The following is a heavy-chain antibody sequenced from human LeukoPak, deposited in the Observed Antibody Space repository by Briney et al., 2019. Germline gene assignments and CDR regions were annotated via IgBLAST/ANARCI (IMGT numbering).Heavy chain of an antibody. V-gene: IGHV4-39*07. J-gene: IGHJ4*02. CDR1: GGSISSSSYY. CDR3: AKVASGGAKFDY. Sequence: SETLSLTCTVSGGSISSSSYYWGWIRQPPGKGLEWIGSIYYSGSTYYNPSLKSRVTISVDTSKNQSSLNVRSVTAADTAVYYCAKVASGGAKFDYWGQGTLVTVSS. CDR2: IYYSGST. D-gene: IGHD3-10*01.